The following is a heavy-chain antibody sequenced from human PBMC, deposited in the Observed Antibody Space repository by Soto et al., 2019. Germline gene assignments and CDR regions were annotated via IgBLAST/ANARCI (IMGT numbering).Heavy chain of an antibody. CDR1: GWSFSGYF. J-gene: IGHJ4*02. V-gene: IGHV4-34*01. D-gene: IGHD3-22*01. Sequence: XETLPLTCGVSGWSFSGYFWTWIRQPPGKGLDWIGEINHIGSTNYNPSLRSRLTISVDTSRNQFSLKLTSVTAADTALYFCARATQFYYESSGYSKNFDFWGQGTLVTVSS. CDR2: INHIGST. CDR3: ARATQFYYESSGYSKNFDF.